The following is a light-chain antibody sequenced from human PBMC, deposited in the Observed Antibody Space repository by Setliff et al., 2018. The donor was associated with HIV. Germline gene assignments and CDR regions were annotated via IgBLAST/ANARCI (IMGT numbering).Light chain of an antibody. J-gene: IGLJ1*01. Sequence: QSALTQPASVSGSPGQSITISCTGTSSDVGSYNLVSWYQQHPGKAPKVMIYEVSKWPSGVSNRFSGSKSGNTASLTISGLQAEDEADYYCRSNTSSSSGVVGTGTKVTVL. CDR3: RSNTSSSSGV. V-gene: IGLV2-14*02. CDR1: SSDVGSYNL. CDR2: EVS.